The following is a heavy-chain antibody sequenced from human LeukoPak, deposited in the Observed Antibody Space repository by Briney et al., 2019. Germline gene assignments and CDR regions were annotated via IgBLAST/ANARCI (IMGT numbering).Heavy chain of an antibody. CDR3: ARAHYYDSSGYYYVYYFDY. CDR1: GYSISSGYY. CDR2: IYHSGST. J-gene: IGHJ4*02. D-gene: IGHD3-22*01. V-gene: IGHV4-38-2*02. Sequence: SETLSLTCTVSGYSISSGYYWGWIRQPQGKGLEWIGSIYHSGSTYYNPSLKSRVTISVDTSKNQFSLKLSSVTATDTAVYYCARAHYYDSSGYYYVYYFDYWGQGTLVTVSS.